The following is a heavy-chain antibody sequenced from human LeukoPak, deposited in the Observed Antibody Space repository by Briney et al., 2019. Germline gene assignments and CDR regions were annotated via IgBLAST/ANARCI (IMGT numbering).Heavy chain of an antibody. V-gene: IGHV4-4*07. Sequence: SGTLSLTCTVSGGSISSYYWIWIRHPAGKGLEWIGRIYTSGSTNYNPSLKSRVTISVDTSKNQFSLKLSSVTAADTAVYYCARRSGYSSSEDYWGQGILVTVSS. CDR1: GGSISSYY. J-gene: IGHJ4*02. CDR2: IYTSGST. D-gene: IGHD3-22*01. CDR3: ARRSGYSSSEDY.